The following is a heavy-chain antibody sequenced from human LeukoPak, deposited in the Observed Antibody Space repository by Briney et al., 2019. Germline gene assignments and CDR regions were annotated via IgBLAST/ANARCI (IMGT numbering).Heavy chain of an antibody. CDR2: INHSGST. V-gene: IGHV4-34*01. D-gene: IGHD3-22*01. J-gene: IGHJ3*02. CDR1: GGSFSGYY. Sequence: PSETLSLTCAVYGGSFSGYYWSWIRQPPGKGLEWIGEINHSGSTNYNPSLKSRVTISVDTSKNQFSLKLSSVTAADTAVYYCARGPLKRYYYYDSSGATRTFDIWGQGTMVTVSS. CDR3: ARGPLKRYYYYDSSGATRTFDI.